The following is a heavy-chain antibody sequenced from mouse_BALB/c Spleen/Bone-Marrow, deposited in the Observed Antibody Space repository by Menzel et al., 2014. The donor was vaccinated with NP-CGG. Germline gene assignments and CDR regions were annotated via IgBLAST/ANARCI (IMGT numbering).Heavy chain of an antibody. V-gene: IGHV1-4*02. D-gene: IGHD1-1*01. Sequence: VQVVESAAELVRPGASVKMSCKASGYTFSNYTMHWVKQRPGQDLEWIGFINPSSEYSEYNQKFKDKTTLTADKSSSTAYMQLSSLTSEDSAVYYCAKPTVVADSDYWGQGTTLTVSS. J-gene: IGHJ2*01. CDR1: GYTFSNYT. CDR2: INPSSEYS. CDR3: AKPTVVADSDY.